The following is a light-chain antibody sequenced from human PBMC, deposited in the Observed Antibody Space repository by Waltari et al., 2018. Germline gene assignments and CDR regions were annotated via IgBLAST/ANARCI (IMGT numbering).Light chain of an antibody. CDR3: GTWDSSMSVGV. V-gene: IGLV1-51*01. Sequence: QSVLTQPPSVSAASGQTVTISCSGSFPNLGKNYVSWYQQFPGTAPKLLIYEDDKRPSGISGRFSGSKSGTSATLDIHGLQTGDEADYYCGTWDSSMSVGVLGGGTKVTVL. J-gene: IGLJ2*01. CDR1: FPNLGKNY. CDR2: EDD.